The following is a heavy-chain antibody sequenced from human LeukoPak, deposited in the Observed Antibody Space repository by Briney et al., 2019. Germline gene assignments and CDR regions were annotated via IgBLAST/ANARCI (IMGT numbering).Heavy chain of an antibody. Sequence: SETLSLTCTVSGGSITHYYGTWIRQPPGKTLEWIGYSYYSGSTKYNPSLKSRVTISVDTSNNQFSLNLRSVTAADTAVYYCATTTSGGDAFDIWGQGTMVTVSS. J-gene: IGHJ3*02. CDR1: GGSITHYY. CDR3: ATTTSGGDAFDI. CDR2: SYYSGST. D-gene: IGHD1-26*01. V-gene: IGHV4-59*01.